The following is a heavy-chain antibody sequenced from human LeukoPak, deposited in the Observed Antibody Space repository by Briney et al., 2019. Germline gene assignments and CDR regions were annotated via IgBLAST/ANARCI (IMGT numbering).Heavy chain of an antibody. CDR3: AKVEYSSSWYGVGSLDD. D-gene: IGHD6-13*01. V-gene: IGHV3-21*01. CDR2: ISSSTTYI. Sequence: GGSLRLSCAASGFTFSSYSMNWVRQAPGKGLEWVSSISSSTTYIYYADSVKGRFTISRDNAENSLFLQMNSLRAEDTAVYYCAKVEYSSSWYGVGSLDDWGQGTLVTVSA. CDR1: GFTFSSYS. J-gene: IGHJ4*02.